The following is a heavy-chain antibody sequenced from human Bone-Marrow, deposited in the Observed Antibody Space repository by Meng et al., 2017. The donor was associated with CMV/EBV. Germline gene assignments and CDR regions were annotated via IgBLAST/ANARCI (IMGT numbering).Heavy chain of an antibody. CDR3: AKPAFGKNDY. Sequence: GESLKISCAASGFTFSSYAMSWVRQAPGKGLEWVSAISGSGGSTYNADSVKGRCTISRDNSKTTLYLQMKSMRAEDKAVYDCAKPAFGKNDYWGQGTLVTVSS. D-gene: IGHD3-10*01. CDR1: GFTFSSYA. V-gene: IGHV3-23*01. CDR2: ISGSGGST. J-gene: IGHJ4*02.